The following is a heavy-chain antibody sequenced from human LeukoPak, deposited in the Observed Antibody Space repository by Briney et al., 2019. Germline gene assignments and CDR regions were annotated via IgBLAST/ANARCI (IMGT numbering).Heavy chain of an antibody. Sequence: GGSLRLSCAASGFIFSSYEMHWVRQAPGKGLEWVSPITSSGTTIYYADSVKGRFTISRDNAKNSLYLQMNSLRAEDTAVYYCARDSVYYDILTGYYSAFDIWGQGTMVTVSS. D-gene: IGHD3-9*01. CDR1: GFIFSSYE. CDR2: ITSSGTTI. J-gene: IGHJ3*02. V-gene: IGHV3-48*03. CDR3: ARDSVYYDILTGYYSAFDI.